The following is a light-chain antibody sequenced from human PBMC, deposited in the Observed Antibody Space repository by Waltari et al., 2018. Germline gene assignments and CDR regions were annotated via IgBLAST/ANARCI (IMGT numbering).Light chain of an antibody. CDR2: QAS. CDR1: QSISSW. CDR3: QQYNTYLYT. V-gene: IGKV1-5*03. J-gene: IGKJ2*01. Sequence: DIQMTQHPSTLSASVGDRVTITCRASQSISSWLAWYQQKAGKAPKLLIYQASSLESGVPSRFSGSVSWTEFTLTIISLQPDDFATFYCQQYNTYLYTFGQGTKLEIK.